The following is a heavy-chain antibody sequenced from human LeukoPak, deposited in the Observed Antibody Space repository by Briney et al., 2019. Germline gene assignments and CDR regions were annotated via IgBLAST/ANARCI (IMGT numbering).Heavy chain of an antibody. CDR3: AKDQHNWNQGYFDY. D-gene: IGHD1-1*01. CDR2: IDDSGSTT. V-gene: IGHV3-23*01. Sequence: GGSLRLSCAASQFTFSSYAMSWVRQAPGKGLEWVSTIDDSGSTTYYADSVKGRFTISRDNSKSTLFLQMNSLRAEDTAIYYCAKDQHNWNQGYFDYWGQGTLVTVSS. CDR1: QFTFSSYA. J-gene: IGHJ4*02.